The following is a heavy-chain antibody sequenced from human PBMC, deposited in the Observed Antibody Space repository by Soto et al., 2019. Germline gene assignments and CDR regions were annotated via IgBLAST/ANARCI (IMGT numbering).Heavy chain of an antibody. CDR1: GFTFDDYA. D-gene: IGHD2-15*01. CDR3: ARPRGYCSGGSCFPNDY. CDR2: ITWNSGSI. J-gene: IGHJ4*02. Sequence: EVQLVESGGGLVQPGRSLRLSCAASGFTFDDYAMHWVRQAPGKGLEWVSTITWNSGSIGYADSVKGRFTISRDNAKNSLYLQMNSLRTEDTAVYYCARPRGYCSGGSCFPNDYWGQGTLVTVSS. V-gene: IGHV3-9*01.